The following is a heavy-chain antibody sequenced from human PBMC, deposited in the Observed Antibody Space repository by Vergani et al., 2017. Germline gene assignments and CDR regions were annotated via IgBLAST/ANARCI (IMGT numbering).Heavy chain of an antibody. V-gene: IGHV4-61*02. D-gene: IGHD6-6*01. CDR3: ARGSRAEGGSGHDK. CDR1: GGPVRTIIGYF. J-gene: IGHJ4*02. CDR2: IFSSGTT. Sequence: QVQLQESGPGLVKPSQTLSLPCTVSGGPVRTIIGYFWTWIRQPAGKTLEWIGEIFSSGTTNYNPSFKNRVTMSVDTAKNQFYLKLNSVTAADTAVYYCARGSRAEGGSGHDKWGQGTLVTVSS.